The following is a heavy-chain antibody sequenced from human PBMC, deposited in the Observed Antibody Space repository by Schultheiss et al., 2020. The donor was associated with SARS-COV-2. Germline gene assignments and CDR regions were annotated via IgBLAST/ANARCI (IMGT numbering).Heavy chain of an antibody. V-gene: IGHV3-23*01. Sequence: GGSLRLSCAASGFTFSSYAMSWVRQAPGKGLEWVSTISGTGDNTLYADSVRGRFTIFRDKSKNTLYLQMNSLRAEDTAVYYCARNWTTVFDYWGQGTLVTVSS. J-gene: IGHJ4*02. CDR2: ISGTGDNT. CDR3: ARNWTTVFDY. CDR1: GFTFSSYA. D-gene: IGHD4-17*01.